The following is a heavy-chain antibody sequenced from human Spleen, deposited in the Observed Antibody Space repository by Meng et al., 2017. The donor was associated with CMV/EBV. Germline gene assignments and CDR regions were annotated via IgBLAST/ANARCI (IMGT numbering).Heavy chain of an antibody. J-gene: IGHJ5*02. CDR2: IYYSGST. CDR1: GGSISSGGYY. CDR3: ARGLRIAANWFDP. V-gene: IGHV4-31*03. D-gene: IGHD2-15*01. Sequence: TLSLTCTVSGGSISSGGYYWSWIRQHPGKGLEWIGYIYYSGSTYYNPSLKSRVTISVDTSKNQFSLKLSSVTAADTAVYYCARGLRIAANWFDPWGQGTLVTVSS.